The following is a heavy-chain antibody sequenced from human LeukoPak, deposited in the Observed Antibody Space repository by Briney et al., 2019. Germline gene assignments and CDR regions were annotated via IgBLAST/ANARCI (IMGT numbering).Heavy chain of an antibody. V-gene: IGHV4-34*01. D-gene: IGHD4-11*01. CDR2: INHSGST. Sequence: SETLSLTCAVYGGSFSGYYWSWIRQPSGKGLEWIGEINHSGSTNYNPSLKSRVTISVDTSKNQFSLKLSSVTAADTAVYYCARGPGYEGYNNYLFDYWGQGTLVTVSS. CDR1: GGSFSGYY. J-gene: IGHJ4*02. CDR3: ARGPGYEGYNNYLFDY.